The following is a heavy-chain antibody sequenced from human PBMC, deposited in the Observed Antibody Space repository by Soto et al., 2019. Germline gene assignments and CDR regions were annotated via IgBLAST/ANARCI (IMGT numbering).Heavy chain of an antibody. V-gene: IGHV4-59*01. Sequence: PSDTLSLTCTVSGGSISSYYWSWIRQPPGKGLEWIGYIYYSGSTNYNPSLKSRVTISVDTSKNQFSLKLSSVTAADTAVYYCARVVTVATMFNWFDPWGQGTLVTVS. CDR3: ARVVTVATMFNWFDP. CDR2: IYYSGST. D-gene: IGHD5-12*01. J-gene: IGHJ5*02. CDR1: GGSISSYY.